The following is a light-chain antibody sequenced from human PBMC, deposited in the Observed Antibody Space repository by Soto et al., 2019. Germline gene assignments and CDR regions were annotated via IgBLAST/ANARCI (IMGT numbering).Light chain of an antibody. J-gene: IGLJ1*01. Sequence: QSALTPPRSVSGSPGQSVTISCTGTSSDVGGYNFVSWYQQPPGKAPKLVIYDFTKRPSGVPDRVSVSKSGNTASLTISGLQADDEADYYCFSYARNYIYVFGTGTKLTVL. V-gene: IGLV2-11*01. CDR1: SSDVGGYNF. CDR3: FSYARNYIYV. CDR2: DFT.